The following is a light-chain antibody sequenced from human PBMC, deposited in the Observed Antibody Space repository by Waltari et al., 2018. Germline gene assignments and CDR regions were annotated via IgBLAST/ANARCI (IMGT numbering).Light chain of an antibody. CDR2: YAN. V-gene: IGKV1-13*02. Sequence: IQMSQSPSSLSASVGDRVTITCRASQGISSYLNWYQQKPRKAPKLLIYYANSLASGVPSRFSGSGSGTEFTLTISSLQPEDFATYYCQQGNSYPYSFGQGTKVEIK. CDR1: QGISSY. J-gene: IGKJ2*03. CDR3: QQGNSYPYS.